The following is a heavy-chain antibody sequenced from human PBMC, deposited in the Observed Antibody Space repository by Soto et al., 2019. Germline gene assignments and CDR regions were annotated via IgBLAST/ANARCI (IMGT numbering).Heavy chain of an antibody. D-gene: IGHD3-3*01. CDR2: INHSGST. J-gene: IGHJ5*02. V-gene: IGHV4-34*01. CDR3: ARGRVLRERITIFGVVTHNWFDP. Sequence: SETLSLTCAVYGGSFSGYYWSWIRQPPGKGLEWIGEINHSGSTNYNPSLKSRVTISVDTSKNQFSLKLSSVTAADTAVYYCARGRVLRERITIFGVVTHNWFDPWGQGTLVTVLL. CDR1: GGSFSGYY.